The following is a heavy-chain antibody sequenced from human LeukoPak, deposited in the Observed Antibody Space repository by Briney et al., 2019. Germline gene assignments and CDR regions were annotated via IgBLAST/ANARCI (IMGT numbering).Heavy chain of an antibody. J-gene: IGHJ3*02. CDR1: GFTFSNHA. Sequence: GGSLRLSCAASGFTFSNHAMNWVRQAPGKGLEWVSGISGDGGSTYNADSVKDHFTISRDNSNNTVHLQMNSLRVEDTAVYYCAKSGRGLWFGATAFDIWGQGTMVSVSS. D-gene: IGHD3-10*01. V-gene: IGHV3-23*01. CDR2: ISGDGGST. CDR3: AKSGRGLWFGATAFDI.